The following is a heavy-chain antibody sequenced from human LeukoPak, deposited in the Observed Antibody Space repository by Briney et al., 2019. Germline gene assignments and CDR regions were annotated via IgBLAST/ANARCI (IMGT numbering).Heavy chain of an antibody. J-gene: IGHJ4*02. V-gene: IGHV3-74*01. CDR2: INSDGSDT. CDR3: ARGVSPLNYYFDY. CDR1: GFNFEDHA. Sequence: GGSLRLSCAASGFNFEDHAMHWVRQAPGKGLEWVSRINSDGSDTSYADSVKGRFTISRDNAKNTLYLQMNSLRAEDTAVYYCARGVSPLNYYFDYWGQGTLVTVSS. D-gene: IGHD6-13*01.